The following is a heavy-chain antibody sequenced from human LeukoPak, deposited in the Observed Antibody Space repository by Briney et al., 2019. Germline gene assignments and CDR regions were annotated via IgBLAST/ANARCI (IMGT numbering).Heavy chain of an antibody. CDR3: ARDGEVHRYSSGSDY. Sequence: GASVKVSCKASGYTFTGYYMHWVRQAPGQGLEWMGWINPNSGGTNYAQKFQGRVTMTRDTSISTAYMELSRLRSDDTAVYYCARDGEVHRYSSGSDYWGQGTLVTVSS. CDR2: INPNSGGT. CDR1: GYTFTGYY. D-gene: IGHD6-19*01. V-gene: IGHV1-2*02. J-gene: IGHJ4*02.